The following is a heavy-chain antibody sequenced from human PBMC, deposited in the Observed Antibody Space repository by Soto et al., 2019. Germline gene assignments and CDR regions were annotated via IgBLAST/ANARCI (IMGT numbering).Heavy chain of an antibody. D-gene: IGHD6-13*01. CDR3: ARHRIAAAGTADY. CDR1: GGSISSGGYY. Sequence: SETLSLTCTVSGGSISSGGYYWSWIRQHPGKGLEWIGYIYYSGSTNYNPSLKSRVTISVDTSKNQFSLKLSSVTAADTAVYYCARHRIAAAGTADYWGQGTLVTVSS. V-gene: IGHV4-61*08. CDR2: IYYSGST. J-gene: IGHJ4*02.